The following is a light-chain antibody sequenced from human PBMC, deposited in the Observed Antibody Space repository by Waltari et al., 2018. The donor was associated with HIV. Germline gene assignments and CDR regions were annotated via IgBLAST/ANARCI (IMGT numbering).Light chain of an antibody. J-gene: IGKJ4*01. V-gene: IGKV3D-15*01. CDR2: HSS. CDR1: QNVDDQ. CDR3: QQYHHWPPLT. Sequence: TQSPATISVSPGGRVTVSCRASQNVDDQLAWYQQKPGQSPSLLIYHSSVRAAGVPTRFGGAGSATNFTLTITSLQSEDFALYFCQQYHHWPPLTFGGGSRVELK.